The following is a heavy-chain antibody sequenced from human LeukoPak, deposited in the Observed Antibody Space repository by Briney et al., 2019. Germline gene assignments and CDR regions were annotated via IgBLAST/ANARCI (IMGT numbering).Heavy chain of an antibody. CDR2: IYYSGST. CDR3: ARAAGGALFDY. CDR1: GASISSYY. J-gene: IGHJ4*02. Sequence: SETLSLTCTVSGASISSYYWSWIRQPPGKGLEWIGYIYYSGSTNYNPSLKSRVTISVDTSKNQFSLKLSSVTAADTAVYYCARAAGGALFDYWGQGTLVTVSS. D-gene: IGHD3-16*01. V-gene: IGHV4-59*01.